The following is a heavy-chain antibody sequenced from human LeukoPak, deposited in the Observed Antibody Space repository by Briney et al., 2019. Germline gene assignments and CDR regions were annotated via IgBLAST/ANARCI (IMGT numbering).Heavy chain of an antibody. CDR2: ISYDGSNK. D-gene: IGHD4-11*01. V-gene: IGHV3-30-3*02. CDR1: GFTFSSYA. CDR3: AKQIGTVTGYFDY. J-gene: IGHJ4*02. Sequence: GGSLRLSCAASGFTFSSYAMHWVRQAPGKGLEWVAVISYDGSNKYYADSVKGRFTISRDNSKNTLYLQMNSLRAEDTAVYYCAKQIGTVTGYFDYWGQGTLVTVSS.